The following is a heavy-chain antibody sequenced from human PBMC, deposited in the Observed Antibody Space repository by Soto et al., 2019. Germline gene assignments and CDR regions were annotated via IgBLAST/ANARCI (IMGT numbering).Heavy chain of an antibody. CDR2: ISGSGDTT. V-gene: IGHV3-23*01. Sequence: GSLRLSCAASGLSFGSYAMSWVRQAPGKGLEWVSAISGSGDTTYHADSEKGRFTISRDNSKNTLYLQMNSLRVEDSAVYYCANDYRGPAISRGDDGYFGHCGQGTLGTVSS. J-gene: IGHJ4*02. CDR3: ANDYRGPAISRGDDGYFGH. D-gene: IGHD1-26*01. CDR1: GLSFGSYA.